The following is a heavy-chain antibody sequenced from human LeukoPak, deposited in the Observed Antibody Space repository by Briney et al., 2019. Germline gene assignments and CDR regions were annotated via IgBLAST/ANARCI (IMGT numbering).Heavy chain of an antibody. J-gene: IGHJ3*02. CDR3: AKVWWLSGAFDI. CDR2: ISGSGGRT. CDR1: GFTFSSYA. V-gene: IGHV3-23*01. D-gene: IGHD2-8*02. Sequence: GGSLRHSCVASGFTFSSYAMSWVRQAPGKGLEWVSAISGSGGRTYYADSVKGRFTISRDNSKKTLYLQMNSLRAEDTAVYYCAKVWWLSGAFDIWGQGTMVTVSS.